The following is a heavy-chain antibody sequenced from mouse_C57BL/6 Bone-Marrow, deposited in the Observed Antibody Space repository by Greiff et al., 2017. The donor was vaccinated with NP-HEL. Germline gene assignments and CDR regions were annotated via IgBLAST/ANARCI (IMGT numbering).Heavy chain of an antibody. V-gene: IGHV3-6*01. CDR3: AREESYYYYAMDY. D-gene: IGHD2-10*01. J-gene: IGHJ4*01. Sequence: EVQLQESGPGLVKPSQSLSLTCSVTGYSITSGYYWNWIRQFPGNKLEWMGYISYDGSNNYNPSLKNRISITRDTSKNQFFLKLNSVTTEDTATYYCAREESYYYYAMDYWGQGTSVTVSS. CDR2: ISYDGSN. CDR1: GYSITSGYY.